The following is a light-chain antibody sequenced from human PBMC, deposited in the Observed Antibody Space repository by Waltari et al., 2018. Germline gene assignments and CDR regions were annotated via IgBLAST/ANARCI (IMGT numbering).Light chain of an antibody. CDR1: HSLLHGDGRNF. Sequence: DIVMTQSPLSLPVTPGEPASLSCRSSHSLLHGDGRNFLDWYLQKPGQSPQLLIYMGSNRASGVPDRFSGSGSGTYFTLKISRVEAEDVGVYYCMQARQPPYTFGGGTKVEIK. V-gene: IGKV2-28*01. J-gene: IGKJ4*01. CDR2: MGS. CDR3: MQARQPPYT.